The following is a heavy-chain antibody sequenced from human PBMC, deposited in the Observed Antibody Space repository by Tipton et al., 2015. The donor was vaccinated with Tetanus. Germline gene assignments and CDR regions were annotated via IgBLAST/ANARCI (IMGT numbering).Heavy chain of an antibody. D-gene: IGHD1-1*01. Sequence: GLVKPSETLSLTCIVSGGSMSTSGHYGAWVRQSPGQGLEWIGSLSYSGRTYYNPSLKSRVTMSVDTSKKDFSVRLRSVTAADTAVYYCAGANNEFPKKGPFDSWGQGSLVIVSS. CDR3: AGANNEFPKKGPFDS. J-gene: IGHJ4*02. V-gene: IGHV4-39*02. CDR1: GGSMSTSGHY. CDR2: LSYSGRT.